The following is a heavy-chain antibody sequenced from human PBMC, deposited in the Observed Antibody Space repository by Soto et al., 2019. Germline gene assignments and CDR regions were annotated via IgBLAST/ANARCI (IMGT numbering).Heavy chain of an antibody. Sequence: SETLSLTCTVSGGSISSSYWTWIRQPPGKGLEWIGYVFHSGSTSYNPSLQSRVIISLAPSKDQFSLKLRSVTAADTAVYYWARAPALYYFDYWGQGPRVTVS. J-gene: IGHJ4*02. V-gene: IGHV4-59*01. CDR2: VFHSGST. CDR1: GGSISSSY. CDR3: ARAPALYYFDY.